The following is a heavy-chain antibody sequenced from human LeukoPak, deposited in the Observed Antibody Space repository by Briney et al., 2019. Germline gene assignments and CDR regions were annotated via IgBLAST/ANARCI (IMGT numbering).Heavy chain of an antibody. CDR2: INHSGST. CDR1: GGSFSGYY. J-gene: IGHJ4*02. D-gene: IGHD6-19*01. CDR3: ASIRIAVAGTPPLFDY. V-gene: IGHV4-34*01. Sequence: SETLSLTCAVYGGSFSGYYWSWIRQPPGKGLEWIGEINHSGSTNYNPSLKSRVTISVDTSKNQFSLKLSSVTAADTAVYYCASIRIAVAGTPPLFDYWGQGTLVTVSS.